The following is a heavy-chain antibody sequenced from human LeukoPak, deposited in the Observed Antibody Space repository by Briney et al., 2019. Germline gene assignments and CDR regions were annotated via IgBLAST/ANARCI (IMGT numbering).Heavy chain of an antibody. Sequence: GGSLRLSCAASGFTFTTYSMNWVRQAPGKGLEWVSYISGSTSNIKYADSVMGRFTISRDNAKNSLYLQMNSLRDEDTAVYYCARMHGYTPDYWGQGTLVTVSS. D-gene: IGHD5-18*01. V-gene: IGHV3-48*02. CDR1: GFTFTTYS. CDR2: ISGSTSNI. CDR3: ARMHGYTPDY. J-gene: IGHJ4*02.